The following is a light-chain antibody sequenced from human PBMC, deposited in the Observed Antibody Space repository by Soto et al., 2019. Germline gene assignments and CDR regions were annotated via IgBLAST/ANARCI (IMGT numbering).Light chain of an antibody. Sequence: QSVLTQPPSVSGAPGQRVTLSCTGNSSNLGAGYDVHWYQQLPGAAPKLVIFGNNNRPSGVPDRFSGSRSGSSASLAITGLQAEDEADYYCQSYDNSLSGFYVFGTGTKLTVL. CDR2: GNN. V-gene: IGLV1-40*01. CDR3: QSYDNSLSGFYV. CDR1: SSNLGAGYD. J-gene: IGLJ1*01.